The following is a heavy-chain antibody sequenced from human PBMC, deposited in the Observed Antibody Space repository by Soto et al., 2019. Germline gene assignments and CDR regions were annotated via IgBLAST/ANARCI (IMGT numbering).Heavy chain of an antibody. CDR1: GYKFTSFG. V-gene: IGHV1-18*01. Sequence: QVQLVQSGAEVRKPGASVKVSCKASGYKFTSFGINWVRQAPGQGLEWMGWINVHNGNTEYAQNLRGRVTMTTDTSTNTANMELRSLTSDDTVVYYCARHYDILTGYFSGSDYWGQGTLVTVSS. CDR3: ARHYDILTGYFSGSDY. J-gene: IGHJ4*02. CDR2: INVHNGNT. D-gene: IGHD3-9*01.